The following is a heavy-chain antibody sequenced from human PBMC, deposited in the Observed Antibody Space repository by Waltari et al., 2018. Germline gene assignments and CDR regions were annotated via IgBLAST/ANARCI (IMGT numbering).Heavy chain of an antibody. Sequence: EVQLLESGGGLVQRGVSLRLSCAASGFTLSSYTMSWVCQAPGKGLEWVSGLSGSGGSTYSADSVKGRFTISRDNSKNTLYLQMNSLRAEDTAVYYCAKVPYGGNYFDYWGQGTLVTVCS. D-gene: IGHD2-15*01. CDR3: AKVPYGGNYFDY. CDR2: LSGSGGST. CDR1: GFTLSSYT. V-gene: IGHV3-23*01. J-gene: IGHJ4*02.